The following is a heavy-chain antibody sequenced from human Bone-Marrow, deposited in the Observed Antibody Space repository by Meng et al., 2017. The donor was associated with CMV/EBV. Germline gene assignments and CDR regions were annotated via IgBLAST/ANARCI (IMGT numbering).Heavy chain of an antibody. Sequence: ASVKVSCKASGYTFTDYYMHWVRQAPGQGLEWMGWINPNSGGTNYAQNFQGRVTMSSDTSISTAYMELSRLRSDDTAVYYCARAHYYYNMDVWGQGTTVTVSS. V-gene: IGHV1-2*02. CDR2: INPNSGGT. J-gene: IGHJ6*02. CDR3: ARAHYYYNMDV. CDR1: GYTFTDYY.